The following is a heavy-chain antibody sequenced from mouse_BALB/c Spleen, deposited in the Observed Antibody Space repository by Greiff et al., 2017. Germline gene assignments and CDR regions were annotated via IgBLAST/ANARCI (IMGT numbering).Heavy chain of an antibody. CDR3: AREGTTEVFDY. D-gene: IGHD1-1*01. CDR1: GFSLTSYG. V-gene: IGHV2-9*02. Sequence: VQGVESGPGLVAPSQSLSITCTVSGFSLTSYGVHWVRQPPGKGLEWLGVIWAGGSTNYNSALMSRLSINKDNSKSHVFLKMNSLQTDDTAMYCCAREGTTEVFDYWGQGTTLTVSS. CDR2: IWAGGST. J-gene: IGHJ2*01.